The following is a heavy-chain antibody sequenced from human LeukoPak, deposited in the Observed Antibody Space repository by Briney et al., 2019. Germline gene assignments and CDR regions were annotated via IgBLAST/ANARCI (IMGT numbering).Heavy chain of an antibody. V-gene: IGHV1-2*02. CDR2: INPNSGGT. J-gene: IGHJ4*02. CDR1: GYTFTGYY. Sequence: ASVKVSCKASGYTFTGYYMHWVRQAPGQGLEWMGWINPNSGGTNYAQKFQGRVTMTRDTSISTAYMELSRLRSEDTAVYYCAKVAPGSSYGDYVFDYWGQGTLVTVSS. D-gene: IGHD4-17*01. CDR3: AKVAPGSSYGDYVFDY.